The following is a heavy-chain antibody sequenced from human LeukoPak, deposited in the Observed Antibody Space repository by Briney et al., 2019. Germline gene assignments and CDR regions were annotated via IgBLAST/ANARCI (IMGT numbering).Heavy chain of an antibody. Sequence: GGSLRLSCAASGLIFSSHGFHWVRQPPGKGLEWVTFISLDGTKKSYADSVKGRFTFSRDDSKNTLYLEMNSLRAEDTAVYYCARDRAVSWLDSWGLGTLVTDSA. V-gene: IGHV3-33*05. D-gene: IGHD3-10*01. J-gene: IGHJ5*01. CDR2: ISLDGTKK. CDR1: GLIFSSHG. CDR3: ARDRAVSWLDS.